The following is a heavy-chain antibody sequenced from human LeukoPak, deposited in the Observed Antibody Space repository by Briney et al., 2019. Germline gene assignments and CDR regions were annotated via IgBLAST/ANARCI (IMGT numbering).Heavy chain of an antibody. V-gene: IGHV3-23*01. CDR2: ISGSGGST. CDR1: GFTVSSNA. D-gene: IGHD3-22*01. CDR3: AKDNGRYDSSSDRDY. J-gene: IGHJ4*02. Sequence: TGGSLRLSCAASGFTVSSNAMSWVRQAPGKGLEWVSAISGSGGSTYYADSVKGRFTISRDNSKNTLYLQMNRLRAEDTAVYHCAKDNGRYDSSSDRDYWGQGTLATVS.